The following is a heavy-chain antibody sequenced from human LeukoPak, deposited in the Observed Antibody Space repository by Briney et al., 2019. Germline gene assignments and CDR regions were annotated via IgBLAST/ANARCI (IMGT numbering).Heavy chain of an antibody. CDR2: IWYDGSNK. D-gene: IGHD5-12*01. CDR1: GFTFSSYG. Sequence: PGGSLRLSCAASGFTFSSYGMHWVRQAPGKGLEWVAVIWYDGSNKYYADSVKGRFTISRDNSKNTLYLQMNSLRAEDTAAYYCARDPPSMIATDAFDIWGQGTMVTVSS. V-gene: IGHV3-33*01. CDR3: ARDPPSMIATDAFDI. J-gene: IGHJ3*02.